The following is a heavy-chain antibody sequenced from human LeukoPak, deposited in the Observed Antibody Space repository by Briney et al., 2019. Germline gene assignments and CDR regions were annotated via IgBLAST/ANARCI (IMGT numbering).Heavy chain of an antibody. J-gene: IGHJ4*02. Sequence: PSETLSLTCTVSGGSISSGGYYWSWIRQPPGKGLEWIGYIYHSGSTYYNPSLKSRVTISVDRSKNQFSLKLSSVTAADTAVYYCARDPAGGYYFDYWGQGTLVTVSS. CDR1: GGSISSGGYY. CDR2: IYHSGST. V-gene: IGHV4-30-2*01. CDR3: ARDPAGGYYFDY. D-gene: IGHD3-16*01.